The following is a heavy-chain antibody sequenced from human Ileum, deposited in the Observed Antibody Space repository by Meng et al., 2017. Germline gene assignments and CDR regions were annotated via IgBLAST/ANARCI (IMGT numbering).Heavy chain of an antibody. CDR2: ISYRGGA. Sequence: QVQLQESGPGLVKPSETLAPTCSVSGASISSHYWTWIRQPPGKGLEYIGYISYRGGASYNPSLRSRVTMSVDTSKNQFSLNLSSVTAADTAVYYCARLLDSSDWGWLDPWGQGTLVTVSS. D-gene: IGHD3-22*01. V-gene: IGHV4-59*08. J-gene: IGHJ5*02. CDR1: GASISSHY. CDR3: ARLLDSSDWGWLDP.